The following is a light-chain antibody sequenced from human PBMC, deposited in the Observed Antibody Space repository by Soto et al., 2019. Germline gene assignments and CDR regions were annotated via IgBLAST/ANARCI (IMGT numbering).Light chain of an antibody. V-gene: IGKV3-20*01. Sequence: ETVLTQSPGTLSLSPGERATLSCRASQSVSTNYLAWYQQKPGLAPRLVIYGTTSRATGIPDRSSGSGSGTDFTLTISRLEPEDFAVYYCQQYSGSSYTFGQGTRLEIK. CDR2: GTT. J-gene: IGKJ5*01. CDR3: QQYSGSSYT. CDR1: QSVSTNY.